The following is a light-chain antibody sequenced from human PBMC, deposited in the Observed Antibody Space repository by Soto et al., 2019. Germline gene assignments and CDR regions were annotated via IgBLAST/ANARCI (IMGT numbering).Light chain of an antibody. CDR2: GAS. V-gene: IGKV3-15*01. CDR1: QGIGST. J-gene: IGKJ4*02. CDR3: QHYATWPLT. Sequence: EIVMTQSPATLSVSPGEGATLSCSASQGIGSTLAWSQQKPGQTPRLLIYGASTRATGVPARFSGSGAWTDFTLPINSLQSEYFAVYYCQHYATWPLTFGGGTKVE.